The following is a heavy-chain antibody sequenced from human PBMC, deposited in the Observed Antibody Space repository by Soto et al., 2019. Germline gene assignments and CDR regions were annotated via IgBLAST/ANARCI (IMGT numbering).Heavy chain of an antibody. Sequence: LSLTCSVSGGSISDYYWSWIRQPPGKGLEWIGYTYYGWNTNYNPSLKSRVTISVDTSKNQFSLKLISVTAADTAVYYCARDREYYDSSGLYFDYWGQGTLVTVSS. D-gene: IGHD3-22*01. CDR2: TYYGWNT. CDR1: GGSISDYY. V-gene: IGHV4-59*01. J-gene: IGHJ4*02. CDR3: ARDREYYDSSGLYFDY.